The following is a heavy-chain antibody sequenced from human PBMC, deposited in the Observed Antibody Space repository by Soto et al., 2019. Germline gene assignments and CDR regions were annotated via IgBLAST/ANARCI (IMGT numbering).Heavy chain of an antibody. CDR2: IYYSGST. Sequence: PSETLSLTCPVSGCSISSYYWSWIRQPPGKGLEWIGYIYYSGSTNYNPSLKSRGTISVDTSKNQFSLKLSSVTAADTAVYYCARVVDVSGGLLPENWLDPWGQGTLVTVSS. V-gene: IGHV4-59*01. CDR3: ARVVDVSGGLLPENWLDP. CDR1: GCSISSYY. J-gene: IGHJ5*02. D-gene: IGHD2-15*01.